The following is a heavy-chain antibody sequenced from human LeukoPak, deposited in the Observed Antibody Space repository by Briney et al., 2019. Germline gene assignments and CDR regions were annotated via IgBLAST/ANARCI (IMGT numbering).Heavy chain of an antibody. CDR1: GFTFSSYS. D-gene: IGHD1-26*01. CDR3: ARDPYSGSYGPYYYYFMDV. Sequence: GGSLRLSCAASGFTFSSYSMNWVRQAPGKGLERVSYISSSSSTIYYADSVKGRFTISRDNAKNSLYLQMNSLRAEDTAVYFCARDPYSGSYGPYYYYFMDVWGKGTTVTISS. J-gene: IGHJ6*03. CDR2: ISSSSSTI. V-gene: IGHV3-48*04.